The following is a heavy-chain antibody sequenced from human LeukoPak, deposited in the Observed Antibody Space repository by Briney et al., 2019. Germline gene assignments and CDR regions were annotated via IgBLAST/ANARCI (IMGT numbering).Heavy chain of an antibody. CDR1: GFTFSSYA. CDR2: ISGSGGTT. V-gene: IGHV3-23*01. Sequence: GGSLRLSCAASGFTFSSYAMSWVRQAPGKGLEWVSAISGSGGTTYYADSVKGRFTISRDNSKNTLYLQMNSLRAEDTAVYYCAKAGRCYSSSLKGSFDIWGQGTMVTVSS. D-gene: IGHD3-22*01. J-gene: IGHJ3*02. CDR3: AKAGRCYSSSLKGSFDI.